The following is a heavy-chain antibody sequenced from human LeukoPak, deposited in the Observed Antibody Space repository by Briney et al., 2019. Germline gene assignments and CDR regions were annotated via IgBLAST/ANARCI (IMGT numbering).Heavy chain of an antibody. J-gene: IGHJ6*02. CDR3: ARGGSGAPHYYYGMDV. D-gene: IGHD3-10*01. CDR1: GYTFTGYY. Sequence: ASVKVSCKASGYTFTGYYMHWVRQAPGQGLEWMGWINPNSGGTNYAQKFQGWVTMTRDTSISTAYMELSRLRSDDTAVYYCARGGSGAPHYYYGMDVWGQGTTVTVSS. V-gene: IGHV1-2*04. CDR2: INPNSGGT.